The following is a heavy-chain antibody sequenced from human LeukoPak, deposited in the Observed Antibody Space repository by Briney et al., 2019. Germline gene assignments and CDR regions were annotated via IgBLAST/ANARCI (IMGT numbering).Heavy chain of an antibody. J-gene: IGHJ4*02. Sequence: GGSLRLSCAASGFTFSSYAMSWVRQAPGKGLEWVSAISGSGGSTYYADPVKGRFTISRDNSKNTLYLQMNSLRAEDTAVYYCAKFSGLGYCSSTSCYTGDYWGQGTLVTVSS. CDR1: GFTFSSYA. V-gene: IGHV3-23*01. CDR3: AKFSGLGYCSSTSCYTGDY. D-gene: IGHD2-2*02. CDR2: ISGSGGST.